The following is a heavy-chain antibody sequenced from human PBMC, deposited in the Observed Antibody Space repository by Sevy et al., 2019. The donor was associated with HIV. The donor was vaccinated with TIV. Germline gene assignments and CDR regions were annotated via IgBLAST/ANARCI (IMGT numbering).Heavy chain of an antibody. D-gene: IGHD3-22*01. CDR2: INQDGGEK. Sequence: GGSLRLSCAASGFPFSSYAMSWVRQAPGRGLEWVANINQDGGEKYHMDSVKGRFTISRDNAKNSLYLQMNSLRAEDSAVYFCARVSSIYYDRGYYYAMDVWGQGTTVTVSS. CDR1: GFPFSSYA. J-gene: IGHJ6*02. CDR3: ARVSSIYYDRGYYYAMDV. V-gene: IGHV3-7*01.